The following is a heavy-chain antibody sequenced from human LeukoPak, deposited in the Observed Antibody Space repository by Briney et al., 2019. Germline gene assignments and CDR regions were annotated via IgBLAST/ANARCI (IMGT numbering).Heavy chain of an antibody. D-gene: IGHD1-20*01. V-gene: IGHV3-23*01. Sequence: GGSLRLSCAASGFTFSSYGMSWVRQAPGKGLEWVSAISGSGGSTYYADSVKGRFTISRDNSKNTLYLQMNSLRAEDTAVYYCARDNWIEAHYFDYWGQGTLVTVPS. CDR2: ISGSGGST. CDR1: GFTFSSYG. CDR3: ARDNWIEAHYFDY. J-gene: IGHJ4*02.